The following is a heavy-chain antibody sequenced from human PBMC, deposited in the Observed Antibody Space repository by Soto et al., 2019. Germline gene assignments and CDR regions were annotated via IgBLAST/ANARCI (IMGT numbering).Heavy chain of an antibody. CDR1: GGSFSGYY. V-gene: IGHV4-34*01. CDR2: INHSGST. J-gene: IGHJ6*02. D-gene: IGHD5-18*01. CDR3: ARNFRGYSYGYYYYYGMDV. Sequence: PSETLSLTCAAYGGSFSGYYWSWIRQPPGKGLEWIGEINHSGSTNYNPAPKKRVTITVDTSTNQFSLKQSSMTAADTAVFYCARNFRGYSYGYYYYYGMDVWGQGTTVTVSS.